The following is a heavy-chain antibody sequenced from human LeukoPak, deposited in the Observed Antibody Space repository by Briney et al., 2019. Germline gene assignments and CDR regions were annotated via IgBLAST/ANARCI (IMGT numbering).Heavy chain of an antibody. CDR1: GFTFSSYG. D-gene: IGHD2-21*02. V-gene: IGHV3-23*01. CDR2: ISGSGDNI. CDR3: AKDWRAYCGGDCYSYFDY. Sequence: GGSLRLSCAASGFTFSSYGMSWVRQAPGKGLDWVSGISGSGDNIYYADSVKGRFTISRDNSKNTLYLQMNSLRAEDTAVYYCAKDWRAYCGGDCYSYFDYWGQGTLVTVSS. J-gene: IGHJ4*02.